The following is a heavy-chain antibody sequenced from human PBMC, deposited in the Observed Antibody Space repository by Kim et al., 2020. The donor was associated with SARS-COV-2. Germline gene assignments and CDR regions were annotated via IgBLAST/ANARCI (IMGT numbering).Heavy chain of an antibody. V-gene: IGHV4-34*01. CDR2: INHSGST. CDR1: GGSFSGYY. Sequence: SETLSLTCAVYGGSFSGYYWSWIRQPPGKGLEWIGEINHSGSTNYNPSLKSRVTISVDTSKNQFSLKLSSVTAADTAVYYCARVVDTAMAAYWGYGMDVWGQGTTVTVSS. D-gene: IGHD5-18*01. J-gene: IGHJ6*02. CDR3: ARVVDTAMAAYWGYGMDV.